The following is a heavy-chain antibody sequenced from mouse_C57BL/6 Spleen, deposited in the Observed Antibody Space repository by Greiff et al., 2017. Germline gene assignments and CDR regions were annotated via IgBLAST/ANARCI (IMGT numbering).Heavy chain of an antibody. CDR3: AREGVYYYGSSDY. CDR1: GYAFSSYW. Sequence: QVQLQQSGAELVKPGASVKISCKASGYAFSSYWMNWVKQRPGKGLEWIGQIYPGDGDTNYNGKFKGKATLTADKSSSTAYMQLSSLTSEDSAVYFCAREGVYYYGSSDYWGQGTTLTVSS. CDR2: IYPGDGDT. D-gene: IGHD1-1*01. V-gene: IGHV1-80*01. J-gene: IGHJ2*01.